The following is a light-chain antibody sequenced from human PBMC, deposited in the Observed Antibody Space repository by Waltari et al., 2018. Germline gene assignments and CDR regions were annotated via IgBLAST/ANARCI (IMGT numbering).Light chain of an antibody. CDR3: QQYEA. CDR2: GES. J-gene: IGKJ4*01. Sequence: ESVLTQSPGTLSLSPGERATLSCRASQRVSSSYLAWYQQKPGQAPRLLIDGESSRATRIPDRFSGSGSGTDFTLTISRLEPEDFAVYYCQQYEAFGGGTKVEIK. V-gene: IGKV3-20*01. CDR1: QRVSSSY.